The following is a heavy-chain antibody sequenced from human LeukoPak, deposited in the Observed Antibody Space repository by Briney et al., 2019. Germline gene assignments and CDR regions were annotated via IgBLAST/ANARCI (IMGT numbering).Heavy chain of an antibody. CDR1: GYSISSGYY. CDR2: IYHSGST. Sequence: PSETLSLTCTVSGYSISSGYYWGWIRQPPGKGLEWIGSIYHSGSTYYNPSLKSRVTISVDTSKNQFSLKLSSVTAADTAVYCCARDLSPSITGPRPVDYWGQGTLVTVSS. V-gene: IGHV4-38-2*02. CDR3: ARDLSPSITGPRPVDY. D-gene: IGHD1-20*01. J-gene: IGHJ4*02.